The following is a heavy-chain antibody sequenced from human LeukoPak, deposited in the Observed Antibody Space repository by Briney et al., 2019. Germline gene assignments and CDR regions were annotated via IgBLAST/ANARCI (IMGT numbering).Heavy chain of an antibody. Sequence: SVKVSCKASGGTFSIYAISWVRQAPGQGLEWMGGIIPIFGTANYAQKFQGRVTITADESTSTAYMELSSLRSEDTAVYYCAGYDYGDYAYFDYWGQGTLVTVSS. CDR2: IIPIFGTA. CDR1: GGTFSIYA. J-gene: IGHJ4*02. CDR3: AGYDYGDYAYFDY. V-gene: IGHV1-69*01. D-gene: IGHD4-17*01.